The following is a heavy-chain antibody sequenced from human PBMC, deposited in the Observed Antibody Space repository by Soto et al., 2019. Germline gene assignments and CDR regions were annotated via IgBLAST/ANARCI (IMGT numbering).Heavy chain of an antibody. CDR3: ARANMVRGVITPRYYYYGMDV. J-gene: IGHJ6*02. CDR2: ISAYNGNT. CDR1: GYTFTSYG. V-gene: IGHV1-18*01. D-gene: IGHD3-10*01. Sequence: QVQLVQSGAEVKKPGASVKVSCKASGYTFTSYGISWVRQAPGQGLEWMGWISAYNGNTNYAQKLQGRVTMTTDTSTSTAYMELRSLRADDTAVYYCARANMVRGVITPRYYYYGMDVWGQGTTVTVSS.